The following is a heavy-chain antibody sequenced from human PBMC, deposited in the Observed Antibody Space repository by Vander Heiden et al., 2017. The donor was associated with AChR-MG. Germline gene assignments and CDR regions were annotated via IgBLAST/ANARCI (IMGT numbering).Heavy chain of an antibody. CDR2: IIPIFGTA. CDR1: GGTFSSYA. V-gene: IGHV1-69*01. D-gene: IGHD6-19*01. CDR3: ARDWVAVAGPNSYYYGMDV. Sequence: QVQLVQSGAEVKKPGSSVKVSCKASGGTFSSYAISWVRQAPGQGLEWMGGIIPIFGTANYAQKFQGRVTITADESTSTAYMELSSLRSEDTAVYYCARDWVAVAGPNSYYYGMDVWGQGTTVTVSS. J-gene: IGHJ6*02.